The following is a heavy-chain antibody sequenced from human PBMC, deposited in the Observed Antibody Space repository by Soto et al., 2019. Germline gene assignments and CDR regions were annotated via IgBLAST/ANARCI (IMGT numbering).Heavy chain of an antibody. V-gene: IGHV1-69*13. CDR3: ARDLAIRGYSYGQRPFDP. D-gene: IGHD5-18*01. J-gene: IGHJ5*02. CDR2: IIPIFGTA. Sequence: PLASVKVSCKASGGTFSSYAISWVRQAPGQGLEWLGGIIPIFGTANYAQKFQGRVTITADESTSTAYMELSSLRSEDTAVYYCARDLAIRGYSYGQRPFDPWGQGTLVTVSS. CDR1: GGTFSSYA.